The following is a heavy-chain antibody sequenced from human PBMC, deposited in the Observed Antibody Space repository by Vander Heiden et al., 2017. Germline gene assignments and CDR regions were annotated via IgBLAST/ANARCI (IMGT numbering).Heavy chain of an antibody. J-gene: IGHJ6*02. CDR1: GFTFSRYE. CDR2: ISNSGNNI. D-gene: IGHD2-2*01. Sequence: EVQLVESGGGLVQPGGSLTISCAASGFTFSRYELNWVRQAPGRGLEGLSYISNSGNNIYYADAVKGRFTISRDNAKNTLYLKMNSVKAEDTAVYYCARENAEYYGLDVWGQGTTVIVSS. V-gene: IGHV3-48*03. CDR3: ARENAEYYGLDV.